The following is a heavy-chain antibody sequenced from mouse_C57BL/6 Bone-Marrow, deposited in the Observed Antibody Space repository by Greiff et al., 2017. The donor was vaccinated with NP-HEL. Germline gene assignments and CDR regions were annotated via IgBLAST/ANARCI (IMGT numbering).Heavy chain of an antibody. D-gene: IGHD1-1*01. CDR2: INPNYGTT. CDR3: AGEMDYGSSPYYAMDY. V-gene: IGHV1-39*01. CDR1: GYSFTDYN. J-gene: IGHJ4*01. Sequence: EVQLQESGPELVKPGASVKISCKASGYSFTDYNMNWVKQSNGKSLEWIGVINPNYGTTSYNQKFKGKATLTVDQSSSTAYMQLNSLTSEDSAVYYCAGEMDYGSSPYYAMDYWGQGTSVTVSA.